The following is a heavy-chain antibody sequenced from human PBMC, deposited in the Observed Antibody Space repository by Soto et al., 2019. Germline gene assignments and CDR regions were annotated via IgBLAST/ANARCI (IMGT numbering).Heavy chain of an antibody. CDR2: INPSGGST. J-gene: IGHJ3*02. CDR3: ASVNDYDDVEAIDI. Sequence: GASVKVSCKASGYTFTSYYMHWVRQPPRQGLERMGIINPSGGSTSYAQKFQGRVTMTRDTSTRTVYMELSSMSSEDTAVYYCASVNDYDDVEAIDISGQGTRDTVS. D-gene: IGHD4-17*01. V-gene: IGHV1-46*01. CDR1: GYTFTSYY.